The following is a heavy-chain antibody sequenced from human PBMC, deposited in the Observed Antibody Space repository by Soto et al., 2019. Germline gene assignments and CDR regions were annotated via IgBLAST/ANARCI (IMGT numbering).Heavy chain of an antibody. Sequence: PSETLSLTCTVSGDSINSSDWWNWVRQPPGKGLEWIGEIYHGGNIHYNPSLKSRVTIFVDTSKNQFSLKLTSVTAADTALYYCARDYFDSSDYTTNWFDPWGQGTLVTVSS. J-gene: IGHJ5*02. CDR1: GDSINSSDW. D-gene: IGHD3-22*01. CDR3: ARDYFDSSDYTTNWFDP. V-gene: IGHV4-4*02. CDR2: IYHGGNI.